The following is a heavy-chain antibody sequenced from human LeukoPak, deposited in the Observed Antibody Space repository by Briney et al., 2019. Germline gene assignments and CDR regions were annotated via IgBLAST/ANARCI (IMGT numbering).Heavy chain of an antibody. J-gene: IGHJ4*02. CDR2: IYHSGST. D-gene: IGHD6-6*01. CDR1: GYSISSGYY. V-gene: IGHV4-38-2*02. Sequence: SETLSLTCTVSGYSISSGYYWGWIRQPPGKGLEWIESIYHSGSTYYNPSLKSRVTISVDTSKNQFSLKLSSVTAADTAVYYCWGSPPHSSSPFDYWGQGTLVTVSS. CDR3: WGSPPHSSSPFDY.